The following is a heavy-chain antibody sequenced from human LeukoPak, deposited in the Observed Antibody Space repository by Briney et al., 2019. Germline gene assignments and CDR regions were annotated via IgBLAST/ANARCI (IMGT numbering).Heavy chain of an antibody. J-gene: IGHJ6*02. D-gene: IGHD3-10*01. CDR1: GFTFSTYA. V-gene: IGHV3-23*01. CDR3: AKSGGLSGSGRLAMDV. Sequence: GGSLRLSCAASGFTFSTYAMSTGRLAPGKRLEWVSGISGSGGSTYYADSVKGRFTSSRDNSNNTLYVQMNSLRVEDTAVYYCAKSGGLSGSGRLAMDVWGQGTTVTVSS. CDR2: ISGSGGST.